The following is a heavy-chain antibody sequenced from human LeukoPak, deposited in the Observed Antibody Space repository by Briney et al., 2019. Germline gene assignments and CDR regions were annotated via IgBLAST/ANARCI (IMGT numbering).Heavy chain of an antibody. CDR2: ISSSSSYT. Sequence: GGSLRLSCAASGFTFSDYYMSWIRQAPGKGLEWVSYISSSSSYTNYADSVKGRFTISRDNAKNSLYLQMNSLRAEDTAVYYCARGRYYGSGIVDVWGQGTTVTVSS. V-gene: IGHV3-11*06. CDR3: ARGRYYGSGIVDV. D-gene: IGHD3-10*01. J-gene: IGHJ6*02. CDR1: GFTFSDYY.